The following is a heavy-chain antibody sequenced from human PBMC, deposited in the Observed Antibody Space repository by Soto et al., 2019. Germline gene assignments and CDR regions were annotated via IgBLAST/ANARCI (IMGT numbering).Heavy chain of an antibody. CDR3: AHWPSDSSGYYGLDY. J-gene: IGHJ4*02. V-gene: IGHV2-5*02. D-gene: IGHD3-22*01. CDR2: IYWDDDK. Sequence: QITLKESGPTLVKPTQTLTLTCTFSGFSLSTSGVGVGWIRQPPGKALEWLALIYWDDDKRYSPSLKSRLTIXXDXSXXQVDLTMTNMDPVDTATYYCAHWPSDSSGYYGLDYWGQGTLVTVSS. CDR1: GFSLSTSGVG.